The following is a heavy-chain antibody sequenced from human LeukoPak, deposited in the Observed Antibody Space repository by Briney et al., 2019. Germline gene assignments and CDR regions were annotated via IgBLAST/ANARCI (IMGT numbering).Heavy chain of an antibody. J-gene: IGHJ5*02. D-gene: IGHD2-15*01. CDR1: GYTFTFYV. V-gene: IGHV1-3*01. CDR2: INADNCNT. CDR3: ARDIGYCTGGTCYQNWFDL. Sequence: ATVNVSCKASGYTFTFYVMHWVRQARAQRREGVGCINADNCNTKYSQKFQNSVTITRDTSASQAYMELSSLRSEDTAVYYCARDIGYCTGGTCYQNWFDLWGQGTLVTVSS.